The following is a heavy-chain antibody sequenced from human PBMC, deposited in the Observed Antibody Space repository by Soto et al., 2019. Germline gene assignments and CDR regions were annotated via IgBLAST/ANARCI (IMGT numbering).Heavy chain of an antibody. D-gene: IGHD1-1*01. V-gene: IGHV3-9*01. CDR3: AKEGVELETHYYYYMDV. J-gene: IGHJ6*03. Sequence: EVQLVESGGGLVQPGRSLRLSCAASGFTFDDYAMHWVRQAPGKGLEWVSGISWNSGSIGYADSVKGRFTISRDNAKNSLYLQMNSLRAEDTALYYCAKEGVELETHYYYYMDVWGKGTTVTVSS. CDR2: ISWNSGSI. CDR1: GFTFDDYA.